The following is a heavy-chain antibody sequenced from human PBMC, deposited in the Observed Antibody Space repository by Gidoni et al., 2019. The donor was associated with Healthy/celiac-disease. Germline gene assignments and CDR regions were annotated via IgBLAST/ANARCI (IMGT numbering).Heavy chain of an antibody. CDR3: AKVPIVGATTRWAFDI. D-gene: IGHD1-26*01. J-gene: IGHJ3*02. CDR1: GFTFSSYA. V-gene: IGHV3-23*01. Sequence: EVQLLESGGGLVQPGGSLRLSCAASGFTFSSYAMSWVRQAPGKGLEWVSAISGRGGSTYYADSVKGRFTISRDNSKNTLYLQMNSLRAEDTAVYYCAKVPIVGATTRWAFDIWGQGTMVTVSS. CDR2: ISGRGGST.